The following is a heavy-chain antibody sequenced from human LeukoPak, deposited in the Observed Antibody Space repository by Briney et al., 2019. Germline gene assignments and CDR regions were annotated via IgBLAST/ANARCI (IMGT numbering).Heavy chain of an antibody. CDR2: INSDGSST. CDR3: ARGYCSSTSCYNDDYYYYMDV. CDR1: GFTFSSYW. J-gene: IGHJ6*03. V-gene: IGHV3-74*01. Sequence: GGSLRFSCAASGFTFSSYWMHWVRQAPGKGLVWVSRINSDGSSTSYADSVKGRFTISRDNAKNTLYLQMNSLRAEDTAVYYCARGYCSSTSCYNDDYYYYMDVWGKGTTVTVSS. D-gene: IGHD2-2*02.